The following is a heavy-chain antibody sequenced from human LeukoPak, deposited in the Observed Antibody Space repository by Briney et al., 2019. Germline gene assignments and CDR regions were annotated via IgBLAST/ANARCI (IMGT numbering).Heavy chain of an antibody. CDR3: ARGVGATTDAFDI. Sequence: ASVKVSCKASGYTFTGYYTHWVRQAPGQGLEWMGWINPNSGGTNYAQKFQGRVTMTRDTSISTAYMEPSRLRSDDTAVYYCARGVGATTDAFDIWGQGTMVTVSS. V-gene: IGHV1-2*02. CDR2: INPNSGGT. J-gene: IGHJ3*02. CDR1: GYTFTGYY. D-gene: IGHD1-26*01.